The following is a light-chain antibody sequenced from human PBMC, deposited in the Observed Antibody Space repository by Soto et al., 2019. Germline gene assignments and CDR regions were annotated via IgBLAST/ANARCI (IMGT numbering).Light chain of an antibody. J-gene: IGKJ2*01. CDR2: WAS. CDR3: QQYLTTPHT. V-gene: IGKV4-1*01. Sequence: DIVMTQSPDSLAVSLGERATINCKSSQSVLYSLNSKNYLAWYQQKPGQPPNLLIYWASTRESGVPERFSGSGSGTAFTLTISSVQAEDVAVYFCQQYLTTPHTFGQGTKLQIK. CDR1: QSVLYSLNSKNY.